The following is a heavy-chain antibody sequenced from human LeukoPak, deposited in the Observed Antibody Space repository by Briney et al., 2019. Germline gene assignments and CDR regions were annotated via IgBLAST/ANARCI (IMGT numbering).Heavy chain of an antibody. J-gene: IGHJ4*02. CDR1: GFTLSRYW. Sequence: QAGRSLRLSCAASGFTLSRYWMSWVRQAPGKGLEWVANINEDGGERHYVDAVKGRFTISRDNAKNSLYLQMNSLRAEDTAGYYCATGENLEIWGWGTRVTVSS. CDR3: ATGENLEI. CDR2: INEDGGER. V-gene: IGHV3-7*01. D-gene: IGHD1-14*01.